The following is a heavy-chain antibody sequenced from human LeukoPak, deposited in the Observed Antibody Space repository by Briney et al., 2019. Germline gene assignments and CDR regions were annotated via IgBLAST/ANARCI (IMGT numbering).Heavy chain of an antibody. Sequence: QPGDSLRLSCAASGFTFTKYWMTWVRQAPGKGLEWVGNIKQDGSDKNYMDSVKGRFTIPRDNTKNSVYLQMSSLRAEDTAVYYCAREVWGPEYWGQGTLVTVSS. J-gene: IGHJ4*02. CDR3: AREVWGPEY. CDR1: GFTFTKYW. D-gene: IGHD1-14*01. CDR2: IKQDGSDK. V-gene: IGHV3-7*01.